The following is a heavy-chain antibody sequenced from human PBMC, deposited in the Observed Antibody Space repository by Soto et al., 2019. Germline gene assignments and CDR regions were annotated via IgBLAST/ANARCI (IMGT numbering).Heavy chain of an antibody. CDR1: GGSIGGSSFY. V-gene: IGHV4-39*01. D-gene: IGHD3-22*01. CDR2: IYYSGTT. J-gene: IGHJ4*02. CDR3: ARSDSGYYRNY. Sequence: PSEILSLTCTVSGGSIGGSSFYWGWIRQPPGKGQEWIGSIYYSGTTFYNPSLKSRVTIFVDTSKNQFSLKLTSVTDADTAVYDCARSDSGYYRNYWGQGTLVTVSS.